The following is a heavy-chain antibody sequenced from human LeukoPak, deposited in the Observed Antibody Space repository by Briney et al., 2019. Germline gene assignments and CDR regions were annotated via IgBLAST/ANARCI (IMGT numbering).Heavy chain of an antibody. D-gene: IGHD3-10*01. V-gene: IGHV3-53*01. Sequence: GGSLRLSCAASGFIVSSDYMTWVRQAPGKGLEWVSLIYSGGSTYYADSVNGRFTISRDNSKNTLYLQMNSLRAEDTAVYYCPRGLGSGTYTHYYTDVWGKGTTVTVSS. CDR2: IYSGGST. CDR1: GFIVSSDY. CDR3: PRGLGSGTYTHYYTDV. J-gene: IGHJ6*03.